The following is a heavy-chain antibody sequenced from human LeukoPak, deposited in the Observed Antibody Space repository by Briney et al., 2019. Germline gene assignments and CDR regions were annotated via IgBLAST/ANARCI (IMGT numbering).Heavy chain of an antibody. Sequence: GGSLSLPCAASGFTFSTYPMHWVRQAPGEGLEWVTLISYDGSKTYYADSVKGRFTISRDTSKNMLYLQMNSLRADDTAVYYCARPASGGLSEDYVGQGTLVTVSS. CDR2: ISYDGSKT. J-gene: IGHJ4*02. CDR1: GFTFSTYP. D-gene: IGHD3-10*01. CDR3: ARPASGGLSEDY. V-gene: IGHV3-30*14.